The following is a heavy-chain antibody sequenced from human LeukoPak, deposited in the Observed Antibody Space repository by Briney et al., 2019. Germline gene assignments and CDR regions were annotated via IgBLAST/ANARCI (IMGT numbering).Heavy chain of an antibody. CDR2: ISSGSTTI. CDR1: GFXFSSYT. V-gene: IGHV3-48*02. J-gene: IGHJ4*02. Sequence: GGSLRLSCAASGFXFSSYTISWVRQAPGKGLEWVSSISSGSTTIFYADSVKGRFTVSRDNAKNSLYLQMNSLRDEDTAVYFCARVASTGYFDSDYWGQGTLVTVSS. D-gene: IGHD3-22*01. CDR3: ARVASTGYFDSDY.